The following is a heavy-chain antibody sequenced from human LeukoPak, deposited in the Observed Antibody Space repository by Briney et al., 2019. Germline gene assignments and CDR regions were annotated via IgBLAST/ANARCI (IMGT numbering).Heavy chain of an antibody. V-gene: IGHV1-18*01. CDR3: ARDQRVVGATSYYYGMDV. J-gene: IGHJ6*02. Sequence: ASVKVSCKASGYTFTSYGISWVRQAPGQGLEWMGWISAYNGNTNYAQKLQGRVTMTTDTSTSTAYMELRSLRSDDTAVYYCARDQRVVGATSYYYGMDVWGQGTTVTVSS. D-gene: IGHD1-26*01. CDR2: ISAYNGNT. CDR1: GYTFTSYG.